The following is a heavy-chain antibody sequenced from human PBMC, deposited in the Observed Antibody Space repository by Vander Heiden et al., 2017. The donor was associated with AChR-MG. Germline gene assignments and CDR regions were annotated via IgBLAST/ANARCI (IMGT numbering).Heavy chain of an antibody. CDR2: INTNTGNP. D-gene: IGHD6-13*01. V-gene: IGHV7-4-1*02. Sequence: QVQLVQSGSELKKPGASVKVSCKASGYTFTSYAMNWVRQAPGQGLEWMGWINTNTGNPTYAQGFTGRFVFSLDTSVSTAYLQISSLKAEDTAVYYCARAPAPPTPFYSSSYHQPLLIDYWGQGTLVTVSS. CDR1: GYTFTSYA. CDR3: ARAPAPPTPFYSSSYHQPLLIDY. J-gene: IGHJ4*02.